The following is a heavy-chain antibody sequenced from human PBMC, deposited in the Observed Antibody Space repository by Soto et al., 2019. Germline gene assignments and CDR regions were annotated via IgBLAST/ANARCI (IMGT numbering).Heavy chain of an antibody. V-gene: IGHV3-48*01. CDR2: ISSSSSTI. CDR3: ARDKLLLDY. J-gene: IGHJ4*02. CDR1: GFTFSSYS. Sequence: EVQLVESGGGLVQPGGSLRFSCAASGFTFSSYSMNWVRQAPGKGLEWVSYISSSSSTIYYADSVKGRFTISRDNAKNSLYLQMNSLRAEDTAVYYCARDKLLLDYWGQGTLVTVSS. D-gene: IGHD2-21*01.